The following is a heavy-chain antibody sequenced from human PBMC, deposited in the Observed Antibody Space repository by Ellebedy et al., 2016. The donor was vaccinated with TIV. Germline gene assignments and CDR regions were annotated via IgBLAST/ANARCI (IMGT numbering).Heavy chain of an antibody. J-gene: IGHJ3*02. D-gene: IGHD2-21*02. CDR1: GYRFSYYW. V-gene: IGHV5-51*01. CDR3: ARQECSGDCLGAFDI. Sequence: PGGSLRLSCKGSGYRFSYYWIGWVRQMPGKGLEWMGIIYPGDSDTRYSPSFQGQVTISADKSTTTAYLQWSSLKASDTAMYYCARQECSGDCLGAFDIWGQGTMITVSS. CDR2: IYPGDSDT.